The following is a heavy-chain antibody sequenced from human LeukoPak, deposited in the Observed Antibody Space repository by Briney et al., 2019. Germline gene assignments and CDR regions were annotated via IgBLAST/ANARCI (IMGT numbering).Heavy chain of an antibody. V-gene: IGHV4-59*01. CDR1: GGSISSYY. J-gene: IGHJ4*02. Sequence: SETLSLTCTVSGGSISSYYWSWIRQPPGKGLEWIGYIHYSGSNNYNPPLKSRVTISVGTSKNQFSLKLRSVTASDTAVYYCARVGEMATAYYFDYWGQGTLVTVSS. CDR2: IHYSGSN. CDR3: ARVGEMATAYYFDY. D-gene: IGHD5-24*01.